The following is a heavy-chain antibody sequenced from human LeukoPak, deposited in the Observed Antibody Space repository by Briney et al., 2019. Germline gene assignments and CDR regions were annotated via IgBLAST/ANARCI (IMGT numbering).Heavy chain of an antibody. CDR3: ARPTSSGWAPFDY. D-gene: IGHD6-19*01. J-gene: IGHJ4*02. CDR2: ISGSGGST. Sequence: GGSLRLSCVVSGFTFSDYYMDWVRQAPGKGLEWVSAISGSGGSTYYADSVKGRFTISRDNSKNTLYLQMNSLRAEDTAVYYCARPTSSGWAPFDYWGQGTLVTVSS. CDR1: GFTFSDYY. V-gene: IGHV3-23*01.